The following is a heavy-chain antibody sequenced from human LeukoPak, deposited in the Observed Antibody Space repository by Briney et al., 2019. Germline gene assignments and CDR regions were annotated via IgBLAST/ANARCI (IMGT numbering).Heavy chain of an antibody. D-gene: IGHD5-24*01. CDR3: ARDWEMALEYFDY. V-gene: IGHV1-69*04. CDR2: IIPILGIA. Sequence: SVKVSCKASGGTFSSYAISWVRQAPGQGLEWMGRIIPILGIANYAQKFQGRVTITADKSTSTAYMELSSLRSEDTAVYYCARDWEMALEYFDYWGQGTLVTVSS. CDR1: GGTFSSYA. J-gene: IGHJ4*02.